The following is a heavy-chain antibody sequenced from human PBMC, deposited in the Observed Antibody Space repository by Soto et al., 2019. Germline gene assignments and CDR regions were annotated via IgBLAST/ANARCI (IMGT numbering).Heavy chain of an antibody. Sequence: QVQLEQSGAEVKKPGSSVKVPCKTSGDTFNIYAISWVRQAPGQGLEWMGGIIPDFGTPSYAQKFRDRVMLSEDASTSTAHMELRSLASSDPAFEYCARWPYYDFCRGFAHFDYWGHETLVTVSS. D-gene: IGHD3-3*01. CDR2: IIPDFGTP. J-gene: IGHJ4*03. CDR1: GDTFNIYA. V-gene: IGHV1-69*01. CDR3: ARWPYYDFCRGFAHFDY.